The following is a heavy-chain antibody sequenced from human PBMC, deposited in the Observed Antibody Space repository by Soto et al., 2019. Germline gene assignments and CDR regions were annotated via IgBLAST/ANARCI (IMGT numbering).Heavy chain of an antibody. D-gene: IGHD5-18*01. Sequence: ASVKVSCKASGYTFTSYAMHWVRQAPGQRLEWMGWINAGNGNTKYSQKFQGRVTITRDTSASTAYMELSSLRSEDTAVYYCARDRDGLRGYSYGAGDAFDIWGQGTMVTVSS. J-gene: IGHJ3*02. CDR2: INAGNGNT. CDR1: GYTFTSYA. CDR3: ARDRDGLRGYSYGAGDAFDI. V-gene: IGHV1-3*01.